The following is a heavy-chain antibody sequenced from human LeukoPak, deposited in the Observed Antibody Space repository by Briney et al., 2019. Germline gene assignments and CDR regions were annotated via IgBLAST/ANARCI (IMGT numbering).Heavy chain of an antibody. CDR3: ARFPRYSSSWYLSNWFDP. CDR2: ISAYNGNT. J-gene: IGHJ5*02. D-gene: IGHD6-13*01. CDR1: GYTFTSYG. V-gene: IGHV1-18*01. Sequence: ASVKVSCKASGYTFTSYGISWVRQAPGQGLEWMGWISAYNGNTNYAQKLQGRVTMATDTSTSTAYMELRSLRSDDTAVYYCARFPRYSSSWYLSNWFDPWGQGTLVTVSS.